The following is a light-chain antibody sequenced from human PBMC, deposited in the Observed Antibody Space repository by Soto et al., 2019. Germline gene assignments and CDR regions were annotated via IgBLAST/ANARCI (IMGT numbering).Light chain of an antibody. CDR2: DAS. V-gene: IGKV3-11*01. CDR3: QQRSNWPPIT. Sequence: EIVLTQSPATLSLSPGERATLSCRASQSVSSYLAWYQQKPGQAPRLLIYDASNRATGIPARFSGSGSGTDFTLPFSSLEPEDFAVYYCQQRSNWPPITFGKGTRLGL. J-gene: IGKJ5*01. CDR1: QSVSSY.